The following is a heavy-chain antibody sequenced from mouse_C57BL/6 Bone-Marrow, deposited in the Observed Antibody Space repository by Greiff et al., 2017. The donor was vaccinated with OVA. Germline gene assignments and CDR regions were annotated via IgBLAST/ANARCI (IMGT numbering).Heavy chain of an antibody. V-gene: IGHV1-19*01. J-gene: IGHJ3*01. Sequence: EVQLQQSGPVLVKPGASVKMSCKASGYTFTDHYMNWVKQSHGKSLEWIGVINPYNGGTSYNQKFKGKATLTVDKSSSTAYMELNSLTSEDSAVYYCARRPDYYGTPFAYWGQGTLVTVSA. CDR1: GYTFTDHY. CDR2: INPYNGGT. D-gene: IGHD1-1*01. CDR3: ARRPDYYGTPFAY.